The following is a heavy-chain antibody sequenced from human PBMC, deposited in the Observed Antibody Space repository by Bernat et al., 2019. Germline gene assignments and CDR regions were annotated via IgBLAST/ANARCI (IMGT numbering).Heavy chain of an antibody. CDR2: ISGNGIDT. J-gene: IGHJ4*02. D-gene: IGHD1-7*01. Sequence: EVQLMESGGGLVQPGGSLRLSCAASGFTFSNHAMNWVRQAPGKGLEWVSGISGNGIDTYYADSVKGRFTSSRDNSKNTMYLQLNSLRAEDTAVYYCAKSATGTTFGSHYWGQGTLVTVPS. CDR1: GFTFSNHA. CDR3: AKSATGTTFGSHY. V-gene: IGHV3-23*01.